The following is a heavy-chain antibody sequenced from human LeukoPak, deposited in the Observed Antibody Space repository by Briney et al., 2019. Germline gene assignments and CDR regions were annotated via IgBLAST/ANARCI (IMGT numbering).Heavy chain of an antibody. CDR1: GFTFRNSA. V-gene: IGHV3-64*01. D-gene: IGHD5-12*01. Sequence: GGALRLPCAASGFTFRNSAMHWVRQAPGQGLEYVSGISSNGGSTYYANAVKGRFTISRDNSKNTVYLQMGSLRGDDMAVYYCARWLNSLDVWGQGTTVTVSS. J-gene: IGHJ6*02. CDR2: ISSNGGST. CDR3: ARWLNSLDV.